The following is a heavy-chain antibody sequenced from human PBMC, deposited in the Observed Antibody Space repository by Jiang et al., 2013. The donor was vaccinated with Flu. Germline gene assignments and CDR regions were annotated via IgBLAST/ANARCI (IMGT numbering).Heavy chain of an antibody. Sequence: GSGLVKPSQTLSLTCTVSGGSISSGGYYWSWIRQHPGKGLEWIGYIYYSGSTYYNPSLKSRVTISVDTSKNQFSLKLSSVTAADTAVYYCATLLRWELLWNYFDYWGQGTLVTVSS. CDR3: ATLLRWELLWNYFDY. D-gene: IGHD1-26*01. CDR2: IYYSGST. J-gene: IGHJ4*02. CDR1: GGSISSGGYY. V-gene: IGHV4-31*03.